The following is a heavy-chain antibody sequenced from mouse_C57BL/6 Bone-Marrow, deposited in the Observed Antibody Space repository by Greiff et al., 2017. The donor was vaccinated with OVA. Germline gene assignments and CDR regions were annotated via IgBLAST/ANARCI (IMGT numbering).Heavy chain of an antibody. CDR2: IHPNSGST. J-gene: IGHJ1*03. Sequence: QVHVKQPGAELVKPGASVKLSCKASGYTFTSYWMHWVKQRPGQGLEWIGMIHPNSGSTNYNEKFKSKATLTVDKSSSTAYMQLSSLTSEDSAVYYCARDSLGYFDVWGTGTTVTVSS. CDR1: GYTFTSYW. V-gene: IGHV1-64*01. CDR3: ARDSLGYFDV.